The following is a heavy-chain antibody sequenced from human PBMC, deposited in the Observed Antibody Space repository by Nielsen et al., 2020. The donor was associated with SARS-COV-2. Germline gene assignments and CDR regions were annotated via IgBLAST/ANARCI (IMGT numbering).Heavy chain of an antibody. J-gene: IGHJ4*02. CDR2: IIPILGIA. Sequence: WVRQAPGQGLEWMGRIIPILGIANYAQKFQGRVTITADKSTSTAYMELSSLRSEDTAVYYCPREANGYVWGSYRYRPLDYWGQGTLVTVSS. CDR3: PREANGYVWGSYRYRPLDY. D-gene: IGHD3-16*02. V-gene: IGHV1-69*04.